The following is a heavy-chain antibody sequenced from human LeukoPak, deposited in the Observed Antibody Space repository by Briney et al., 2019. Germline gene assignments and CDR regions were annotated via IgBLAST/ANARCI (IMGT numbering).Heavy chain of an antibody. CDR3: AKDRSGYSSGWYFDY. CDR1: GFTFSSYA. Sequence: GGSLRLSCAASGFTFSSYAMGWVRQAPGKGLEWVSAISGSGGSTYYADSVKGRFTISRDNSKNTLYLQMNSLRAEDTAVYYCAKDRSGYSSGWYFDYWGQGTLVTVSS. D-gene: IGHD6-19*01. J-gene: IGHJ4*02. V-gene: IGHV3-23*01. CDR2: ISGSGGST.